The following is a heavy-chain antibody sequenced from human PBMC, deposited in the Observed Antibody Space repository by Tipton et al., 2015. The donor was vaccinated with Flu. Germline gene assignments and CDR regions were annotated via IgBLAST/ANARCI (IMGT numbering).Heavy chain of an antibody. Sequence: SLRLSCVASGFSFSSYSMTWVRQAPGKGLEWVSSITSSGNYIYYADSVKGRFTVSRDSAKNSLYLLVNSLRADDTAVYYCAKDSFEWELLGGFDSWGQGTLVTVSS. V-gene: IGHV3-21*01. J-gene: IGHJ4*02. CDR3: AKDSFEWELLGGFDS. D-gene: IGHD1-26*01. CDR1: GFSFSSYS. CDR2: ITSSGNYI.